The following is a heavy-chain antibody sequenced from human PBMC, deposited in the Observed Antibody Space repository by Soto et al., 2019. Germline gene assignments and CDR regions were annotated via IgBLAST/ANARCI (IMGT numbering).Heavy chain of an antibody. CDR1: GFSFNKYA. CDR2: IGGGGDNT. J-gene: IGHJ6*03. CDR3: AKVAGFGELLSHYYMAV. V-gene: IGHV3-23*01. D-gene: IGHD3-10*01. Sequence: GGSLRLSCVASGFSFNKYAMSWVRQTPGKGLDWVSAIGGGGDNTYYADSVKGRFTISRDNSKSTLYLQMNSLRDEDTALYYCAKVAGFGELLSHYYMAVWGKGTTVTVSS.